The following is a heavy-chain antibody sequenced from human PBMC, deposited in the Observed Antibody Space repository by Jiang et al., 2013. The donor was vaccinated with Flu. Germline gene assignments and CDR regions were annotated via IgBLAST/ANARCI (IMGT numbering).Heavy chain of an antibody. J-gene: IGHJ2*01. V-gene: IGHV1-69*01. D-gene: IGHD3-22*01. CDR1: GGTFSSYA. CDR3: ARSTMIVPNYWYFDL. Sequence: EVKKPGSSVKVSCKASGGTFSSYAISWVRQAPGQGLEWMGGIIPIFGTANYAQKFQGRVTITADESTSTAYMELSSLRSEDTAVYYCARSTMIVPNYWYFDLWGRGTLVTVSS. CDR2: IIPIFGTA.